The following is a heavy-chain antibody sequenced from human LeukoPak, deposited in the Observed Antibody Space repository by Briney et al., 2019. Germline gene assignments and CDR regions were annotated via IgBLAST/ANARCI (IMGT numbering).Heavy chain of an antibody. CDR3: ARHRSKWLQSSFDY. D-gene: IGHD5-24*01. CDR2: IYHTGNA. V-gene: IGHV4-4*02. Sequence: PSETLPLTCAVSGGSITSANWWSWVRQSPGKGLQWIGEIYHTGNANYNPSLKSRVTISVDTSKNQFSLKLNSVTAADTAVYYCARHRSKWLQSSFDYWGQGTLVTVSS. J-gene: IGHJ4*02. CDR1: GGSITSANW.